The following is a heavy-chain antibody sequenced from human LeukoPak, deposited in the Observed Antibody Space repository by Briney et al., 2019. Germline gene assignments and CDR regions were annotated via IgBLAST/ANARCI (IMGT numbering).Heavy chain of an antibody. Sequence: SETLSLTCTVSGGSISSYYWSWIRQPPGKGLEWIGYIYHSGSTYYNPSLKSRVTISVDRSKNQFSLKLSSVTAADTAVYYCASGSPDAFDIWGQGTMVTVSS. J-gene: IGHJ3*02. CDR2: IYHSGST. D-gene: IGHD1-26*01. CDR3: ASGSPDAFDI. V-gene: IGHV4-59*12. CDR1: GGSISSYY.